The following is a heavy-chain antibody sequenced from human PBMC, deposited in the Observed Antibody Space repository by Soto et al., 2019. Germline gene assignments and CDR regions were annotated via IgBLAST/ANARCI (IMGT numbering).Heavy chain of an antibody. D-gene: IGHD3-22*01. CDR1: GYTLITYG. CDR3: ARVLTEYYYDTSGYWGGYGMDV. J-gene: IGHJ6*02. V-gene: IGHV1-18*01. CDR2: INSYNANR. Sequence: QVQLVQSGAEVRKPGASVKVSCKASGYTLITYGISWVRQAPGQGLEWMGWINSYNANREYAQNLQGRVTMTTDTSTSTAYMELRSLISDDTAVYYCARVLTEYYYDTSGYWGGYGMDVWGQGTTVTVSS.